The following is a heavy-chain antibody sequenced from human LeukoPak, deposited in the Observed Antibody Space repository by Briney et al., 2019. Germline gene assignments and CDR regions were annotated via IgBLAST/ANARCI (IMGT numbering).Heavy chain of an antibody. CDR2: ISGIGNAI. Sequence: PGGSLRLSCAASGFTFTDYAMSWVRQAPGTGLEWVSAISGIGNAIFYASSVKGRFTISRDSSKNTLSLQMSSLRAEDTAVYYCVRHLATSGSYPLDYWGQGTLVTVSS. CDR1: GFTFTDYA. D-gene: IGHD2-15*01. CDR3: VRHLATSGSYPLDY. J-gene: IGHJ4*02. V-gene: IGHV3-23*01.